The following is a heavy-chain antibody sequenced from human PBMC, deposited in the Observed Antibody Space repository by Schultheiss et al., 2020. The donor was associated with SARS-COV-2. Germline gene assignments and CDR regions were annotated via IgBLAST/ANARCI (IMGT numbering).Heavy chain of an antibody. CDR3: AIAGRVYFQH. CDR1: GFTFSSYE. V-gene: IGHV3-48*03. Sequence: GGSLRLSCAASGFTFSSYEMNWVRQAPGKGLEWVSYISSSGSTIYYADSVKDRFTISRDNAKNSLYLQMNSLRAEDTAVYYCAIAGRVYFQHWGQGTLVTVSS. CDR2: ISSSGSTI. J-gene: IGHJ1*01. D-gene: IGHD1-1*01.